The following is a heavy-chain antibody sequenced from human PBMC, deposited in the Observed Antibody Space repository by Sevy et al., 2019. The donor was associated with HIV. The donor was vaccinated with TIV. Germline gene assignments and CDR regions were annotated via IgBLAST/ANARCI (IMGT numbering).Heavy chain of an antibody. D-gene: IGHD2-2*01. CDR2: IYHSGSS. V-gene: IGHV4-31*03. CDR1: GGYISSGDYY. Sequence: SETLSLTCTVSGGYISSGDYYWSWIRQHPGKGLEWIGYIYHSGSSYYSPSLKRRVTISLDTSKNQFSLKLTSVTAADTAVYYCANFNVADYANWFDPWGQGTLVTVSS. J-gene: IGHJ5*02. CDR3: ANFNVADYANWFDP.